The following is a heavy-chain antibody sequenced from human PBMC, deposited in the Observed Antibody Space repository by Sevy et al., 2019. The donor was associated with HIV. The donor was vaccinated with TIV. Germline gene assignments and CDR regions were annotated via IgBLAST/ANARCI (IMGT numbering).Heavy chain of an antibody. CDR3: AKIYDY. J-gene: IGHJ4*02. Sequence: ETLSLTCSVSGGSISKIGNYWGWVRQPPGERLEWIGDIFHTGKTNYNPSLKSRVTISLDTSKNQFSLKLSFVTAADTAVYYCAKIYDYWGPGALVTVSS. V-gene: IGHV4-39*01. CDR1: GGSISKIGNY. D-gene: IGHD3-3*01. CDR2: IFHTGKT.